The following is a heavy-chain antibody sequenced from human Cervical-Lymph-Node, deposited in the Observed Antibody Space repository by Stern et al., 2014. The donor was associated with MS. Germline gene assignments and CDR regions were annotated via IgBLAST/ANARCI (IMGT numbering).Heavy chain of an antibody. CDR2: IIPILGIA. CDR1: GGTFSSYT. CDR3: ARGVVNYGGNSDESWFDP. J-gene: IGHJ5*02. Sequence: QDQLVQSGAEVKKPGSSGKVSCKASGGTFSSYTISWVRQAPGQGLEWMGRIIPILGIAIYAQKFQGRVTITADKSTSTAYMELSSLRSEDTAVYYCARGVVNYGGNSDESWFDPWGQGTLVTVSS. D-gene: IGHD4-23*01. V-gene: IGHV1-69*04.